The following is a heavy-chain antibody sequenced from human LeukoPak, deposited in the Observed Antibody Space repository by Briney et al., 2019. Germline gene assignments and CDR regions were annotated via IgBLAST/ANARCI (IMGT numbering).Heavy chain of an antibody. J-gene: IGHJ4*02. D-gene: IGHD4-23*01. V-gene: IGHV3-66*01. Sequence: GGSLRLSCAASGFTVSSNYMSWVRQAPGKGLEWVSVIYSGGNTYYGDSVKGRFIISRDNFNNTLYLQMNSLRAEDTAVYYCAREENGGTYENWGQGTLVTVSS. CDR3: AREENGGTYEN. CDR1: GFTVSSNY. CDR2: IYSGGNT.